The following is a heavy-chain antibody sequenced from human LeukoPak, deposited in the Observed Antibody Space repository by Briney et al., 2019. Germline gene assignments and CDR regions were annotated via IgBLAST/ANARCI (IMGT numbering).Heavy chain of an antibody. D-gene: IGHD4-17*01. Sequence: ASVKVSCKASGYTFTGYYLHWVRQAPGQGLEWMGRINPNSGGPNYAQNFQGGVTMTRDTSISTAYMELSRLRSDDTAVYYCARESLTTVTPEGAFDVWGQGTLVTVSS. V-gene: IGHV1-2*06. CDR1: GYTFTGYY. CDR3: ARESLTTVTPEGAFDV. J-gene: IGHJ3*01. CDR2: INPNSGGP.